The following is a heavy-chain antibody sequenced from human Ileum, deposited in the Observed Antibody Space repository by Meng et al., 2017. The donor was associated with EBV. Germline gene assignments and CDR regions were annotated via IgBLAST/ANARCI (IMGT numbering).Heavy chain of an antibody. D-gene: IGHD2-2*01. CDR1: GYSISSTNW. CDR2: IYYSGST. V-gene: IGHV4-28*01. J-gene: IGHJ4*02. CDR3: ARNVPGTSAYYD. Sequence: QESGPGLAKPSDTLSLTCAVSGYSISSTNWWGWIRQPPGKGLEWIGYIYYSGSTSYNPSLKSRVTMSVDTSKNQFSLNLNSVTAVDTAVYYCARNVPGTSAYYDWGQGTLVTVSS.